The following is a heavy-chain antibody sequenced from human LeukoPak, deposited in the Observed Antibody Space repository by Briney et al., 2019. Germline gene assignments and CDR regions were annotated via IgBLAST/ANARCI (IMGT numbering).Heavy chain of an antibody. CDR1: GYTFTDYW. CDR3: APGDAIDY. J-gene: IGHJ4*02. V-gene: IGHV1-2*02. D-gene: IGHD3-10*01. CDR2: INPNSGGT. Sequence: ASVSVSCKASGYTFTDYWMHWVRQAPGQGLEWMGWINPNSGGTKYAQKFQGRVTMTRDTTISTAYMELSRLRSDDTAMYYCAPGDAIDYWGQGT.